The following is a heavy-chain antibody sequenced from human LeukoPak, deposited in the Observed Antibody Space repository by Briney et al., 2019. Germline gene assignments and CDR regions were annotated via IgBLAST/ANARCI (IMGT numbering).Heavy chain of an antibody. Sequence: SETLSLTCTVSGGSISSCYWSWIRQPAGKGLEWIGRIYTSGSTNYNPSLKSRVTMSVDTSKNQFSLKLSSVTAADTAVYYCARDLGYYDSTGAPDNWFDPWGQGTLVTVSS. D-gene: IGHD3-22*01. CDR3: ARDLGYYDSTGAPDNWFDP. CDR2: IYTSGST. J-gene: IGHJ5*02. V-gene: IGHV4-4*07. CDR1: GGSISSCY.